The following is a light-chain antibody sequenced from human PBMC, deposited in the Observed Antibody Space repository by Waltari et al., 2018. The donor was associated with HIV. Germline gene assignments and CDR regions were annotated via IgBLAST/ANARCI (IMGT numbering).Light chain of an antibody. CDR1: QSVSSY. CDR2: GAS. Sequence: EIVLTQSPATLSLSPGERATLSCRASQSVSSYLGWYQQKPGQAPRLLIYGASSRATGIPARFSGSGSGTDFTLTISSLEPGDFAVYYCQQRSNWPITFGQGTRLEIK. J-gene: IGKJ5*01. CDR3: QQRSNWPIT. V-gene: IGKV3-11*01.